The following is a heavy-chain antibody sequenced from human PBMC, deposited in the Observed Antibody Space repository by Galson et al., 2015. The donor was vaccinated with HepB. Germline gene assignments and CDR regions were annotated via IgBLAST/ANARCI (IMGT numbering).Heavy chain of an antibody. D-gene: IGHD5-12*01. CDR3: VRAGDDSGWDFEY. V-gene: IGHV3-20*04. CDR1: GFTLDDYG. Sequence: SLRLSCAASGFTLDDYGMSWVRQAPGKGLEWVAGSNWNGGNTGYADSVQGRFTISRDDAKNSLHLQMNSLRAEDTALYYCVRAGDDSGWDFEYWGQGTLVTASS. J-gene: IGHJ4*02. CDR2: SNWNGGNT.